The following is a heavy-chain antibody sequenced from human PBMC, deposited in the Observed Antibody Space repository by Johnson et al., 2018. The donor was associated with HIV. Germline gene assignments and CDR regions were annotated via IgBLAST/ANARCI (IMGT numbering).Heavy chain of an antibody. J-gene: IGHJ3*02. CDR2: LKSKTDGGSI. Sequence: EKLVESGGGVVQPGGSLRLSCAASGFTFSNACMNWVSQAPGKGLEWVGRLKSKTDGGSIDYAAPVKVSFTISGDDSKNTLYLQMNSLRAEDTALYYCARAPYSSSWYRDAFDIWGQGTMVTVSS. CDR3: ARAPYSSSWYRDAFDI. V-gene: IGHV3-15*01. CDR1: GFTFSNAC. D-gene: IGHD6-13*01.